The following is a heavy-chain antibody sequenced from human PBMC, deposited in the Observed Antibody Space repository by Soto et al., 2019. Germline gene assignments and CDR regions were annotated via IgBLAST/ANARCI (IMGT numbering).Heavy chain of an antibody. CDR2: ISGSGDST. D-gene: IGHD5-12*01. CDR1: RFMFSRYA. J-gene: IGHJ4*02. V-gene: IGHV3-23*01. Sequence: PEGSLRLSCAAARFMFSRYAMSWVRQAPGKGLEWVSGISGSGDSTFYADSVKGRFTISRDNSKNTVFLQMNNLRVEDTAKYYCVKEWTPRRAFDHWGQGTLVTVSS. CDR3: VKEWTPRRAFDH.